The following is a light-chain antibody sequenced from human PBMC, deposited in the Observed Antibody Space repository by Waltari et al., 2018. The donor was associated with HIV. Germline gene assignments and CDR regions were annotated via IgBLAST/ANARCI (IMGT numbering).Light chain of an antibody. J-gene: IGLJ3*02. CDR3: SSYTTSDTWV. V-gene: IGLV2-14*01. CDR1: TSDINVYKY. Sequence: QSALAQPASVSGSPGQSITISCTGTTSDINVYKYVAWYQQPPGKAPKLMIYEVSNRASGVSNRSSGSKSGNTASLTISGLQAADEADYYCSSYTTSDTWVFGGGTKLTV. CDR2: EVS.